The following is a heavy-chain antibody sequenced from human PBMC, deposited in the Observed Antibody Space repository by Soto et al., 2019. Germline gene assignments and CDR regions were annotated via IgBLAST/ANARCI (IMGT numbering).Heavy chain of an antibody. V-gene: IGHV4-59*01. D-gene: IGHD5-18*01. CDR3: AAVDTAMVTLGY. Sequence: SETLSLTCTVSGGSISSYYWSWIRQPPGKGLEWIGYIYYSGSTNYNPSLKSRVTISVDTSKNQFSLKLSSVTAADTAVYYCAAVDTAMVTLGYWGQGTLVTVSS. J-gene: IGHJ4*02. CDR2: IYYSGST. CDR1: GGSISSYY.